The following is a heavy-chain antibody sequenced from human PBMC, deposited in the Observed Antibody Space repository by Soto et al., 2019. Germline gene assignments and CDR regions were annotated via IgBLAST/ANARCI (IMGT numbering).Heavy chain of an antibody. J-gene: IGHJ6*02. D-gene: IGHD2-15*01. CDR3: ARAGYCSGGSCYYYYYGMDV. CDR2: IIPIFGTA. CDR1: GGTFSSYA. Sequence: SVKVSCKASGGTFSSYAISWVRQAPGQGLEWMGGIIPIFGTANYAQKFQGRVTITADESTSTAYMELSSVRSEDTAVYYCARAGYCSGGSCYYYYYGMDVWGQGTTVTVSS. V-gene: IGHV1-69*13.